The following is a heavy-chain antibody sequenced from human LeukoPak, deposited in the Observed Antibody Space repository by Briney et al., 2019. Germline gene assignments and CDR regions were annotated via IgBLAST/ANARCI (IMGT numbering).Heavy chain of an antibody. CDR1: GYSIGSGYY. D-gene: IGHD4-11*01. J-gene: IGHJ5*02. CDR3: AREEEYSNYGRDWFDP. V-gene: IGHV4-38-2*02. CDR2: IYHSGST. Sequence: SETLSLTCAVSGYSIGSGYYWGWIRQPPGKGLEWIGSIYHSGSTYYNPSLKSRVTISVDASKNQFSLKLSSVTAADTAVYYCAREEEYSNYGRDWFDPWGQGTLVTVSS.